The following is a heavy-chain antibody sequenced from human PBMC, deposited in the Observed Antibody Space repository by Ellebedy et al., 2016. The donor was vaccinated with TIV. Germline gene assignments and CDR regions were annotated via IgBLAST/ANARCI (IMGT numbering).Heavy chain of an antibody. V-gene: IGHV1-24*01. J-gene: IGHJ5*02. Sequence: ASVKVSCKVSGYTLTELSMHWVRQAPGKGLEWMGGFDPEDGETIYAQKFQGRVTMTEDTSTDTAYMELSSLRSEDTAVYYCARGSDRSSWYLNWFDPWGQGTLVTVSS. CDR1: GYTLTELS. CDR2: FDPEDGET. CDR3: ARGSDRSSWYLNWFDP. D-gene: IGHD6-13*01.